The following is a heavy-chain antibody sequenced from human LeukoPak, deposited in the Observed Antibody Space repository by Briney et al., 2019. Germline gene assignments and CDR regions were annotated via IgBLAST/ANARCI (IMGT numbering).Heavy chain of an antibody. J-gene: IGHJ4*02. Sequence: SETLSLTCAVYGGSFSGYCWSWIRQPPGKGLEWIGYIYYSGSTNYNPSLKSRVTVSVDTSKNQFSLKLSSVTAADTAVYYCARAMGATVSAMGYYFDYWGQGTLVTVSS. CDR1: GGSFSGYC. CDR2: IYYSGST. D-gene: IGHD1-26*01. V-gene: IGHV4-59*01. CDR3: ARAMGATVSAMGYYFDY.